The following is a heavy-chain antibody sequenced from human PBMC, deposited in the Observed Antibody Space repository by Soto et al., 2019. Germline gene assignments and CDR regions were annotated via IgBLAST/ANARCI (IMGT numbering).Heavy chain of an antibody. J-gene: IGHJ6*02. V-gene: IGHV3-9*01. CDR3: AKARYSSSAYYYYRMDA. D-gene: IGHD6-6*01. CDR2: ISGNSGSL. CDR1: GFIFDDYA. Sequence: EVQLVESGGGLVQPGRSLRLSCAASGFIFDDYAMHWVRQAPGKGLEWVAVISGNSGSLGYADSVKGRFTSSRDNAKNFLSLPMNRLRADYTAWYYCAKARYSSSAYYYYRMDAWGQGTTVTVSS.